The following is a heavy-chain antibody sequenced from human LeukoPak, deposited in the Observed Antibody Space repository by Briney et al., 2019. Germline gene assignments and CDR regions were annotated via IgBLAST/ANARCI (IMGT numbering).Heavy chain of an antibody. CDR3: ARGRVAAAGLFDY. J-gene: IGHJ4*02. V-gene: IGHV1-69*04. Sequence: SVKVSCKASGGTFSRYAISWVRQAPGQGLEWMGRIIPILGIANYAQKFQGRVTITADKSTSTAYMELRSLRSDDTAVYYRARGRVAAAGLFDYWGQGTLVTVSS. CDR2: IIPILGIA. D-gene: IGHD6-13*01. CDR1: GGTFSRYA.